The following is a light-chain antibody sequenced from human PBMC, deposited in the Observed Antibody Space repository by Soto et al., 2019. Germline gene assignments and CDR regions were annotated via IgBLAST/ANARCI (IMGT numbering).Light chain of an antibody. CDR1: SSNIGSNY. V-gene: IGLV1-47*01. Sequence: QSVLTQPPSASGTPGQRVTISCSGSSSNIGSNYVYWYQQLPGTAPKLLFHRNNQRPSGVPDRFSGSKSGTSASLAISGLRSEDEADYYCAAWDDSLSVYVVFGGGTKLTVL. CDR3: AAWDDSLSVYVV. CDR2: RNN. J-gene: IGLJ2*01.